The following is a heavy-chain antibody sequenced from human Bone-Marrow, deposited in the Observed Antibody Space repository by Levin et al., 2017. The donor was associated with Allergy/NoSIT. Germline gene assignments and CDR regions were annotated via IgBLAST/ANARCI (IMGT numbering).Heavy chain of an antibody. V-gene: IGHV3-30*18. CDR2: ISYDGSNK. D-gene: IGHD5-24*01. CDR3: AKDGAGRGLPQRTSYYVDY. CDR1: GFTFSSYG. Sequence: GGSLRLSCAASGFTFSSYGMHWVRQAPGKGLEWVAVISYDGSNKYYADSVKGRFTISRDNSKNTLYLQMNSLRAEDTAVYYCAKDGAGRGLPQRTSYYVDYWGQGTLVTVSS. J-gene: IGHJ4*02.